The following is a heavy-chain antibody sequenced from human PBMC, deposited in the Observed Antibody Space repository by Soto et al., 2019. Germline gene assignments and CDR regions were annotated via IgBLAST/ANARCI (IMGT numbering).Heavy chain of an antibody. J-gene: IGHJ4*02. CDR1: GFAFSRDE. D-gene: IGHD2-15*01. V-gene: IGHV3-48*03. CDR3: ARGYDAGCHFGY. CDR2: IQTYGAPT. Sequence: EVQLVESGGGLVQPGGSLRLSCEASGFAFSRDEMNWVRQAPGKGLEWIAYIQTYGAPTHYADSVSGRFTISRDNAKNSLYLQMTSLTAEDTAICYCARGYDAGCHFGYWGQGVLVTVSS.